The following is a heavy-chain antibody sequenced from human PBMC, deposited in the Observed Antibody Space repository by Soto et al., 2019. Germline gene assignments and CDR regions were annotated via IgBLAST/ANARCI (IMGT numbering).Heavy chain of an antibody. D-gene: IGHD2-21*02. CDR1: GGTFSSYA. CDR2: IIPIFGTA. CDR3: AREAPAYCCCDCYSSGFDP. Sequence: QVQLVQSGAEVKKPGSSVKVSCKASGGTFSSYAISWVRQAPGQGLEWMGGIIPIFGTANYAQKLQGRVTITADGSTSTAYMELSSLRSEDTAVYYCAREAPAYCCCDCYSSGFDPWGQGTLVTVSS. V-gene: IGHV1-69*12. J-gene: IGHJ5*02.